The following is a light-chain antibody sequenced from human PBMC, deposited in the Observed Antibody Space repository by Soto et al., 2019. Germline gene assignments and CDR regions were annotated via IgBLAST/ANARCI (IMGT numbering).Light chain of an antibody. J-gene: IGKJ5*01. CDR1: QSINRD. CDR3: QQYKSWPIT. V-gene: IGKV3D-15*01. CDR2: GAS. Sequence: EIVMTQSPATLSVSPGESATLTCRASQSINRDLAWYVQKPCQAPRRVVYGASTWATGVPPRFTGSGSGTEFTLTIIGLQSEDFAVYYCQQYKSWPITFGQGTRLEI.